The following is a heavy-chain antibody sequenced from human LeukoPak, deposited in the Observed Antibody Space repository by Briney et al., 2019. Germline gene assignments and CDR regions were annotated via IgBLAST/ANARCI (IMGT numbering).Heavy chain of an antibody. CDR1: GYTFTSYD. Sequence: GASVKVSCKASGYTFTSYDINWARQATGQGLEWMGWMNPNSGNTGYAQKFQGRVTMTRNTSISTAYMELSSLRSEDTAVYYCARGIRITMVRGVTPSYWFDPWGQGTLVTVSS. J-gene: IGHJ5*02. CDR2: MNPNSGNT. CDR3: ARGIRITMVRGVTPSYWFDP. V-gene: IGHV1-8*01. D-gene: IGHD3-10*01.